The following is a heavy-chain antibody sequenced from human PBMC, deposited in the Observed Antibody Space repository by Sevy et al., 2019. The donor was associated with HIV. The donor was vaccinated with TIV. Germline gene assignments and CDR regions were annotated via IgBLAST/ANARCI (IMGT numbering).Heavy chain of an antibody. Sequence: GGSLRLSCAASGFTFTNFPMHWVRQAPGRGLEWVAIISFNGNHEFYADSVKGRFTISRDNSKSTLYLQMNSLRRVDTAVYYCVRTAGLTGSYEYWGQGTQVTVSS. CDR3: VRTAGLTGSYEY. CDR1: GFTFTNFP. D-gene: IGHD3-9*01. V-gene: IGHV3-30-3*01. J-gene: IGHJ4*02. CDR2: ISFNGNHE.